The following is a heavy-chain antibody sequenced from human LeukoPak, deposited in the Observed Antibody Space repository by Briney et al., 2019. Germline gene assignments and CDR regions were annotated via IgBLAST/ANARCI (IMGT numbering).Heavy chain of an antibody. D-gene: IGHD3-10*01. CDR2: ISGSGGST. J-gene: IGHJ4*02. CDR3: AKDIGGGMVRGVPVDY. Sequence: GGSLRLSCAASGFTFSSYGMSWVRQAPGKGLEWVSAISGSGGSTYYADSVKGRFTISRDNSKNTLYLQMNSLRAEDTAVYYCAKDIGGGMVRGVPVDYWGQGTLVTVSS. CDR1: GFTFSSYG. V-gene: IGHV3-23*01.